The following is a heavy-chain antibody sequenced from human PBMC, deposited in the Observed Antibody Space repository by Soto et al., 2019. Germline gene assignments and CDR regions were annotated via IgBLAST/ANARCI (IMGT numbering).Heavy chain of an antibody. Sequence: GQALKISCKGSVYTFTSHWIGWVLQMPGKGLEWMVIIYPGDSDTRYSASFQRQVIISADKSITTASLQWISLKASDTAMYYCVRGGVVGGTSHSNAWFDLWGQRTLVTVSS. J-gene: IGHJ5*02. CDR1: VYTFTSHW. CDR2: IYPGDSDT. V-gene: IGHV5-51*01. CDR3: VRGGVVGGTSHSNAWFDL. D-gene: IGHD1-26*01.